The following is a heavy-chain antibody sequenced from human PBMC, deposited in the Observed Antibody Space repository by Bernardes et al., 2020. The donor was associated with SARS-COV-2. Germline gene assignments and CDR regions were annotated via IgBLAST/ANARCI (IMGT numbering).Heavy chain of an antibody. Sequence: GGSLRLSCAASGFTFSAYSMTWVRQAPGKGLEWVSFISWDTSHIYYTDSVKGRFTISRDDAKNSLYLQMSSLRAEDTAVYFCARVRTGLAGQHYFDYWGQGVLVTVSS. D-gene: IGHD6-19*01. CDR2: ISWDTSHI. CDR3: ARVRTGLAGQHYFDY. CDR1: GFTFSAYS. V-gene: IGHV3-21*01. J-gene: IGHJ4*02.